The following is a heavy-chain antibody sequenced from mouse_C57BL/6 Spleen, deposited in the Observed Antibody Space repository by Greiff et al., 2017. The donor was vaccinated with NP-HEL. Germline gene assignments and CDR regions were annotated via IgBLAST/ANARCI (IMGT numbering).Heavy chain of an antibody. J-gene: IGHJ4*01. V-gene: IGHV1-61*01. CDR3: AATVVATGRAMDY. Sequence: VQLQQPGAELVRPGSSVKLSCKASGYTFTSYWMDWVKQRPGQGLEWIGNIYPSDSETHYNQKFKDKATLTADKSSSTAYMQLSSLTSEDSAVYYCAATVVATGRAMDYWGQGTSVTVSS. CDR2: IYPSDSET. D-gene: IGHD1-1*01. CDR1: GYTFTSYW.